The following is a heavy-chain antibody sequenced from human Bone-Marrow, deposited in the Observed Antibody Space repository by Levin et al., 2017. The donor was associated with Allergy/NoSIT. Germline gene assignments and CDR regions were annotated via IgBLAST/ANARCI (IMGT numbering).Heavy chain of an antibody. D-gene: IGHD6-13*01. CDR1: GITFRNAW. CDR3: TTYSSTWYYFDY. V-gene: IGHV3-15*01. Sequence: LSLPCAASGITFRNAWMSWARQAPGKGLEWVGRIKSNTDGGTTEYAAPVKGRFSISRDDSKNTLYLQMNSLKTEDTAVYFCTTYSSTWYYFDYWGQGTLVTVSS. CDR2: IKSNTDGGTT. J-gene: IGHJ4*02.